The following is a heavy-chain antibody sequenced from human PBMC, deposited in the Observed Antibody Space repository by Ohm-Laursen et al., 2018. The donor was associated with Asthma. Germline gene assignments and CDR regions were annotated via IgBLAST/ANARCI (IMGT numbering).Heavy chain of an antibody. J-gene: IGHJ4*02. D-gene: IGHD7-27*01. V-gene: IGHV3-23*01. CDR2: IGGSGADT. CDR1: GFTFSTYA. Sequence: SLRLSCAASGFTFSTYAMRWVRQVPGKGLEWVSAIGGSGADTYYSDSVRGRSTISRDNSKNTLYLQMNSLRAADTAVYYCATFNWGSRGFDFWGQGALVTVSS. CDR3: ATFNWGSRGFDF.